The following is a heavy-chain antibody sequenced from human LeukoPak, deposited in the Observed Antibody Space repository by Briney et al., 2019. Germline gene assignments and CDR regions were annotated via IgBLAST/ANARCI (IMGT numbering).Heavy chain of an antibody. CDR1: GGSISSGGFS. CDR2: IYQSGRA. V-gene: IGHV4-30-2*01. CDR3: ARGTPDFDS. J-gene: IGHJ4*02. Sequence: SQTLSLTCAVSGGSISSGGFSWNWIRQPPGKGLEWIGFIYQSGRATYNPSLKSRVNISVDRSKNQFPVKMNSVTAADTAVYFCARGTPDFDSWGQGTLVTVSS.